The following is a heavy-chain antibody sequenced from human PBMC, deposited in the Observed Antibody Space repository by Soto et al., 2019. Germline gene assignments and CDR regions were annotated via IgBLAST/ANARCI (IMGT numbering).Heavy chain of an antibody. CDR1: GGTFSSYT. J-gene: IGHJ6*02. Sequence: QVQLVQSGAEVKKPGSSVKVSCKASGGTFSSYTISWVRQAPGQGLEWMGRIIPILGIANYAQKFQGRVTITADKSTSTAYMELSSLRSEDTAVYYCARDRKEGIVVVPATMPEPLPEGYYYGMDVWGQGTTVTVSS. CDR3: ARDRKEGIVVVPATMPEPLPEGYYYGMDV. CDR2: IIPILGIA. V-gene: IGHV1-69*08. D-gene: IGHD2-2*01.